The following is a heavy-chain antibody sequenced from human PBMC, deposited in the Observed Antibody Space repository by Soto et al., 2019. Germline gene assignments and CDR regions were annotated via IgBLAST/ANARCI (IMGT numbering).Heavy chain of an antibody. CDR1: GGSISSTGLY. CDR3: ARHKYGTPISLYYYYGLDV. V-gene: IGHV4-31*03. D-gene: IGHD1-1*01. CDR2: IYYNEST. Sequence: SETLSLTCTVSGGSISSTGLYWSWVRQHPEKGLEWIGYIYYNESTYYNPSLKSRVTISIDRSKNQFSLKLTSVTAADTAVFYCARHKYGTPISLYYYYGLDVWCQGTTVTVSS. J-gene: IGHJ6*02.